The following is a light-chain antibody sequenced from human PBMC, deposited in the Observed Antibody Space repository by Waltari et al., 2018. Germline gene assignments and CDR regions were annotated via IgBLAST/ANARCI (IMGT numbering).Light chain of an antibody. V-gene: IGKV1-5*03. CDR2: KAS. CDR3: QQYDIYWT. CDR1: QSISNW. J-gene: IGKJ1*01. Sequence: CRRSQSISNWLSWYQQKPSEAPKLLIYKASNFASWVPSTFSRTGSGTEFTLTISSLKPDDFATYYCQQYDIYWTFGQGTKVEI.